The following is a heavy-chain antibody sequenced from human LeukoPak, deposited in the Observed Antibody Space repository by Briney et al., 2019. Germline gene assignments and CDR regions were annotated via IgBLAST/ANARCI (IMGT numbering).Heavy chain of an antibody. CDR3: ARVRYCSSTSCEGPYYFDY. D-gene: IGHD2-2*01. CDR1: GFTFSSYA. Sequence: GGSLRLSCAASGFTFSSYAMHWVRQAPGKGLEWVAVISYDGSNKYYADSVKGRFTISRDNSKNTLYLQMNSLRAEDTAVYYCARVRYCSSTSCEGPYYFDYWGQGTLVTVSS. V-gene: IGHV3-30-3*01. CDR2: ISYDGSNK. J-gene: IGHJ4*02.